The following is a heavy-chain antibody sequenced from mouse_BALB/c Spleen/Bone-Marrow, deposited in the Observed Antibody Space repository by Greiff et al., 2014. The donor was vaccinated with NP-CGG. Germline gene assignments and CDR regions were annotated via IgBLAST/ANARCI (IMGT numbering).Heavy chain of an antibody. J-gene: IGHJ2*01. D-gene: IGHD2-2*01. CDR1: GFTFKDTY. CDR2: IDPANGNT. CDR3: GSYVYGYYFDY. Sequence: EVQLVESGAELVKPGASVKLSCTASGFTFKDTYMQWVKQRPEQGLEWIGRIDPANGNTKYDPKFQAKATITADTSSNTAYLQLSSLSAEDTVVYYGGSYVYGYYFDYWGQGTTLTVSS. V-gene: IGHV14-3*02.